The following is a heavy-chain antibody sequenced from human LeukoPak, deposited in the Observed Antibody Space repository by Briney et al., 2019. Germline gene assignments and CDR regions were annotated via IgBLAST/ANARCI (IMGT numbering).Heavy chain of an antibody. V-gene: IGHV4-61*09. CDR3: AREESRDAFDI. CDR2: IFTTGST. Sequence: SQTLSLTCSVSGGSINGGSYYWSWIRQPARKPLEWIGHIFTTGSTSYNPSLRTRVTISEDSSKDQFSLNLKSVTAADTAVYYCAREESRDAFDIWGQGTMVTVSS. J-gene: IGHJ3*02. CDR1: GGSINGGSYY.